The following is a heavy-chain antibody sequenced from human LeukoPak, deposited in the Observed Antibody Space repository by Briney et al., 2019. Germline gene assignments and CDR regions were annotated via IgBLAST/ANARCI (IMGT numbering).Heavy chain of an antibody. Sequence: PGGSLRLSCAASGFTFSSYSMNWVRQAPGKGLEWVAMIWYDGSNEYYADSVKGRFSISRDNSKNTMYLQMNSLTAEDTAVYYCARDRHHNYYYGMDVWGQGTTVTVSS. D-gene: IGHD1-14*01. CDR2: IWYDGSNE. CDR3: ARDRHHNYYYGMDV. V-gene: IGHV3-33*08. J-gene: IGHJ6*02. CDR1: GFTFSSYS.